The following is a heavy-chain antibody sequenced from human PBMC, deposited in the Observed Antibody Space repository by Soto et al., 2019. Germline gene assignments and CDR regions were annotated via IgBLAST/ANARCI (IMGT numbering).Heavy chain of an antibody. J-gene: IGHJ5*01. CDR3: AKNSGWFNS. D-gene: IGHD3-10*01. Sequence: PGGSLRLSCAASGFPFSSTDMSWVRQAPGEGLEWVSTIDGSGGATYYADSVRGRFTISRDNSKNTVYLQMSSLRADDTAVYYCAKNSGWFNSWGQGTLVTVSS. V-gene: IGHV3-23*01. CDR1: GFPFSSTD. CDR2: IDGSGGAT.